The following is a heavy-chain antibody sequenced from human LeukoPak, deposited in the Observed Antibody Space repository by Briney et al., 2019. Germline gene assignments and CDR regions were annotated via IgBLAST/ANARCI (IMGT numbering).Heavy chain of an antibody. J-gene: IGHJ4*02. CDR3: ARVTGGWLQYHFDY. D-gene: IGHD5-24*01. Sequence: SETPSLTCAVSGGSISSGGYSWSWIRQPPGKGLEWIGYIYHSGGTYYNPSLKSRVTISVDRSKNQFSLKLSSVTAADTAVYYCARVTGGWLQYHFDYWGQGTLVTVSS. V-gene: IGHV4-30-2*01. CDR2: IYHSGGT. CDR1: GGSISSGGYS.